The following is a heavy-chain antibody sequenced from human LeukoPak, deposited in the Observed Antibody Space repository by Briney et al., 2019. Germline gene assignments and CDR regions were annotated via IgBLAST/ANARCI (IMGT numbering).Heavy chain of an antibody. D-gene: IGHD2-21*01. V-gene: IGHV3-11*04. CDR3: ARSLDCGGDCLSDLDY. J-gene: IGHJ4*02. CDR1: GFTFSDHY. CDR2: ISSSGSTI. Sequence: GGSLRLSCAASGFTFSDHYMSWIRQAPGKGLEWVSYISSSGSTIYYADSVKGRFTISRDNAKNSLYLQMNSLRAEDTAVYYCARSLDCGGDCLSDLDYWGQGTLVTVSS.